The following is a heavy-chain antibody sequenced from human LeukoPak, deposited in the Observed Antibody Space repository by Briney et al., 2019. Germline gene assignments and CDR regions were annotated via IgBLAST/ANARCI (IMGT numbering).Heavy chain of an antibody. D-gene: IGHD3-10*01. Sequence: GGSLRLSCAASGFTFSSYSMNWVRQAPGKGLEWVSSISSSSSYIYYADSVKGRFTISRDNAKNSLYLQMSSLRAEDTAVYYCARDGIGEQIGYWGQGTLVTVSS. CDR2: ISSSSSYI. J-gene: IGHJ4*02. CDR1: GFTFSSYS. V-gene: IGHV3-21*01. CDR3: ARDGIGEQIGY.